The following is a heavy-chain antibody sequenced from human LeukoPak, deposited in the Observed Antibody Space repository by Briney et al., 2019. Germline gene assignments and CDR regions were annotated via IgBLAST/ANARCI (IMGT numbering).Heavy chain of an antibody. J-gene: IGHJ4*02. Sequence: GGSLGLSCAASGFTFSSYWMHWVRQAPGKGLVWVSRINSDGSSTSYADSVKGRFTISRDNAKNTLDLQMNSLRAEDTAVYYCAKARYCSGGSCFPQLAPDYWGQGTLVTVSS. V-gene: IGHV3-74*01. CDR3: AKARYCSGGSCFPQLAPDY. D-gene: IGHD2-15*01. CDR2: INSDGSST. CDR1: GFTFSSYW.